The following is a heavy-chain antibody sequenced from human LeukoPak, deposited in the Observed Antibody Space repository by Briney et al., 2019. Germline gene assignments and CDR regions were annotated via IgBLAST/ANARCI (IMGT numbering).Heavy chain of an antibody. J-gene: IGHJ2*01. CDR1: GFTFSSYA. D-gene: IGHD2-2*01. Sequence: GGSLRLSCAASGFTFSSYAMSWVRQAPGKGLEWVSAISGSGGSTYYADSVKGRFTISRDNAKNSLYLQMNSLRAEDTAVYYCARDVYCSSTSYCYWFFDLWGRGTLVTVSS. V-gene: IGHV3-23*01. CDR2: ISGSGGST. CDR3: ARDVYCSSTSYCYWFFDL.